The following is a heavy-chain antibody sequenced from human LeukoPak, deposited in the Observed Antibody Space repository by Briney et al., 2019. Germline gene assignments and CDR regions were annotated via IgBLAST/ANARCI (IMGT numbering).Heavy chain of an antibody. J-gene: IGHJ5*02. Sequence: GGCLRLSFSASGFTFSGHGMNWGRQAPGKGLELVSGITGSGATTYYADSVKGRFTIPRDNSKNTLYLQMNSLRAEDTVVYYCAKDLGITSGGGQTNWFDPWGQGTLVTVSS. CDR2: ITGSGATT. D-gene: IGHD3-10*01. V-gene: IGHV3-23*01. CDR3: AKDLGITSGGGQTNWFDP. CDR1: GFTFSGHG.